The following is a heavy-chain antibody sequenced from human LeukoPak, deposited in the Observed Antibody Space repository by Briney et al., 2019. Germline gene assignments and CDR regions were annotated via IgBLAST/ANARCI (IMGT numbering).Heavy chain of an antibody. D-gene: IGHD3-22*01. CDR1: GFTVSSNY. V-gene: IGHV3-53*04. Sequence: GGSLILSCAASGFTVSSNYMSWVRQAPGKGLEWVSVIYSGGSTYYADSVKGRFTISRHNSKNTLYLQMNSLRAEDTAVYYCARGSSGYADYWGQGTLVTVSS. CDR2: IYSGGST. J-gene: IGHJ4*02. CDR3: ARGSSGYADY.